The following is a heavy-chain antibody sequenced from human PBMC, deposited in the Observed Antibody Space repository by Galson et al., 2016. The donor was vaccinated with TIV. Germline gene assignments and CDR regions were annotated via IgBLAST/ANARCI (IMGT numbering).Heavy chain of an antibody. CDR2: INQGGSEK. D-gene: IGHD2-2*01. CDR3: ARILFDIVGAPAATPTGYFDP. V-gene: IGHV3-7*01. CDR1: RFSFNTYW. Sequence: SLRLSCAASRFSFNTYWMSWLRQAPGKGLEWVASINQGGSEKDYVDSVKGRFTISRENAQTSLYRQMDRLRAEDTAVYYCARILFDIVGAPAATPTGYFDPWGQGTLVTVSS. J-gene: IGHJ5*02.